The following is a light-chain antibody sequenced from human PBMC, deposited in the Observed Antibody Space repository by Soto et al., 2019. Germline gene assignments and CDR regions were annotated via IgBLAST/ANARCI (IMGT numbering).Light chain of an antibody. CDR3: CSYTRSNSLVL. V-gene: IGLV2-14*01. CDR2: DVS. CDR1: SSDVGGSDY. J-gene: IGLJ2*01. Sequence: QSVLTQPASVSGSPGQSITLSCIGTSSDVGGSDYVSWYQQHPGKAPKLVIYDVSNRPSGVSDRFSGSKSGNTASLTISGLQAEDEADYYCCSYTRSNSLVLFGGGTKLTVL.